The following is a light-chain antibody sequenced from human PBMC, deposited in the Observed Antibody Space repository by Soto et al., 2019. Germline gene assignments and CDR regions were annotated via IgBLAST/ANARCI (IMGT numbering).Light chain of an antibody. J-gene: IGLJ1*01. V-gene: IGLV2-14*01. CDR2: EVR. Sequence: QSVLAQPASVSGSPGQSITISCTGTSSDIGGYDYVSWYQQRPGKARKLMIYEVRYRPSGVSNRFSGSKSGNTASLTISGLQAEDEAVYYCCSYTRTSNHYFFGSGTKVTVL. CDR1: SSDIGGYDY. CDR3: CSYTRTSNHYF.